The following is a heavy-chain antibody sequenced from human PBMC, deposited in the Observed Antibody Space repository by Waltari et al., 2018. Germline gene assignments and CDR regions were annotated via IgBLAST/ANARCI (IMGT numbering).Heavy chain of an antibody. CDR3: AGSVCGYGSGGSCRPYYFDY. CDR1: GGSISSHY. Sequence: QVQLQESGPGLVKPSETLSLTCTVSGGSISSHYWSWIRQPPGKGLEWIGYIYYSGSTSYNPSLERLVTLSVDTSKNQCSRKLSSVTASDTAVYYCAGSVCGYGSGGSCRPYYFDYWGQGTLVTVSS. CDR2: IYYSGST. V-gene: IGHV4-59*11. J-gene: IGHJ4*02. D-gene: IGHD2-15*01.